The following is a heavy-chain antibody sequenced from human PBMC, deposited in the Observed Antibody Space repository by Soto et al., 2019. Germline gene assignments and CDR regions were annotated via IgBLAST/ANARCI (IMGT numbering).Heavy chain of an antibody. V-gene: IGHV4-31*03. CDR3: ARDLIAARLRYYYGFDV. J-gene: IGHJ6*02. CDR2: IYYSGST. Sequence: SSETLSLTCTVSGCSISSGYYWTWIRQHPGKGLEWIGYIYYSGSTLYNPSLKSRAAISLDTSKNQFSLNLTSVTAADTAVYYCARDLIAARLRYYYGFDVWGPGTTVT. CDR1: GCSISSGYY. D-gene: IGHD6-6*01.